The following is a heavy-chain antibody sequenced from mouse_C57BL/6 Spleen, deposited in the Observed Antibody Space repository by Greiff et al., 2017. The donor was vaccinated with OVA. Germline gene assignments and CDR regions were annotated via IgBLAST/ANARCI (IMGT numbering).Heavy chain of an antibody. CDR3: AREAADYSFAY. J-gene: IGHJ3*01. CDR2: IYPGDGDT. D-gene: IGHD2-4*01. Sequence: QVQLKESGAELVKPGASVKISCKASGYAFSSYWMNWVKQRPGKGLEWIGQIYPGDGDTNYNGKFKGKATLTADKSSSTAYMQLSSLTSEDSAVYFCAREAADYSFAYWGQGTLVTVSA. CDR1: GYAFSSYW. V-gene: IGHV1-80*01.